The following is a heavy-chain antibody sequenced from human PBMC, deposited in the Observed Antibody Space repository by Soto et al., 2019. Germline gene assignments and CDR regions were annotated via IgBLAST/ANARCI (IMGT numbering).Heavy chain of an antibody. Sequence: QVQLVQSGAGVKKPGASVKVSCKASGYTFTSYGISWVRQAPGQGLEWMGWISAYNGNTNYAQKLQGRVTMTTDTSTRTAYMELRSLRSDDTAVYYCARDLSVLLWFGELDYWGQGTLVTVSS. CDR1: GYTFTSYG. CDR2: ISAYNGNT. J-gene: IGHJ4*02. V-gene: IGHV1-18*01. D-gene: IGHD3-10*01. CDR3: ARDLSVLLWFGELDY.